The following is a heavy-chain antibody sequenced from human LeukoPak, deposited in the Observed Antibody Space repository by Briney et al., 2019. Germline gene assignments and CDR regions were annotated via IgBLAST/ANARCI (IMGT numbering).Heavy chain of an antibody. V-gene: IGHV4-34*01. D-gene: IGHD6-25*01. CDR2: INHSGST. Sequence: PSETLSLTCAVYGGSFSGYYWSWIRQPPGKGLEWIGEINHSGSTNYNPSLKSRVTISVDTSKNQLSLKLSSVTAADTAVYYCARVGYYFDYWGQGTLVTVSS. J-gene: IGHJ4*02. CDR1: GGSFSGYY. CDR3: ARVGYYFDY.